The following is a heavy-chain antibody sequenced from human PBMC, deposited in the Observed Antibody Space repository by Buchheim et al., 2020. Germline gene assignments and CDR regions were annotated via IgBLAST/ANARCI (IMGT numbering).Heavy chain of an antibody. CDR1: GASINSYA. J-gene: IGHJ4*02. Sequence: QVQLQESGPGLVKPSETLSLSCTVSGASINSYAWTWIRQPAGRGLEWIGRIHSDGTIYYNPSLMSRLTMSLDTSTNQFSLKLDDVSAADTAVYYCGRALSAATWWQYDSWGQGTL. CDR3: GRALSAATWWQYDS. D-gene: IGHD6-25*01. V-gene: IGHV4-4*07. CDR2: IHSDGTI.